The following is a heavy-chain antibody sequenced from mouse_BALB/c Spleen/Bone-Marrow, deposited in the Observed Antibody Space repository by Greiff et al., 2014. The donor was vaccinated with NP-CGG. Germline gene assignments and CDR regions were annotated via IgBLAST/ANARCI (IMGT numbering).Heavy chain of an antibody. D-gene: IGHD2-2*01. Sequence: QVQLQQSGAELAKPGASVKMSCKASGYTFTSYWMHWVKQRPGQGLEWIGYINPSTGYTEYNQKLKDKATLTADKSSSTAYMQLSSLTSEDSAVYYCARGVRGYDGFAYWGQGTLVTVSA. CDR1: GYTFTSYW. J-gene: IGHJ3*01. CDR3: ARGVRGYDGFAY. CDR2: INPSTGYT. V-gene: IGHV1-7*01.